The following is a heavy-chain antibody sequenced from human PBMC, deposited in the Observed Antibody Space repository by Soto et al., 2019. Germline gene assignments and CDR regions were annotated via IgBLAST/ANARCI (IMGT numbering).Heavy chain of an antibody. V-gene: IGHV4-38-2*01. CDR2: ICESETS. D-gene: IGHD2-21*01. Sequence: SETLSLTCVVPGYTMTTSDCWGWIRQTPGKGLEWIGTICESETSYYNPSLTSRVSISVDTSKKRISMKLTSVTAADTAVYFCARVTLVIRDSLHYGMDVWGQGTTVTVSS. CDR1: GYTMTTSDC. J-gene: IGHJ6*02. CDR3: ARVTLVIRDSLHYGMDV.